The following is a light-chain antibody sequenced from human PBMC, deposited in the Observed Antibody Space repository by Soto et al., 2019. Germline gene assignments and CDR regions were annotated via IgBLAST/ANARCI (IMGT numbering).Light chain of an antibody. Sequence: EIVLTQSPATLSLSPGERATLSCRASQSVSSYLAWYQQKPGQAPRLLIYDASNRATGIPARFSGSGSGTDFTLTISSLEPEDFAVYSCKQRSNWPLSFGGGTKVKIK. V-gene: IGKV3-11*01. CDR1: QSVSSY. J-gene: IGKJ4*01. CDR3: KQRSNWPLS. CDR2: DAS.